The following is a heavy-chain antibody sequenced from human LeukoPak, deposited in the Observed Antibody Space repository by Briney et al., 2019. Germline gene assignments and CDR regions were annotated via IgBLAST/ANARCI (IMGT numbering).Heavy chain of an antibody. CDR3: AREFGQCDDGICYSVYYFDH. J-gene: IGHJ4*02. V-gene: IGHV3-48*03. CDR2: ISSRGTTI. D-gene: IGHD2-15*01. CDR1: GFTFRGFE. Sequence: GGSLRLSCAASGFTFRGFEMNWVRQAPGKGLEWIAYISSRGTTIHYADSVKGRFTISRDNAENSLFLEMNSLRGDDTAVYYCAREFGQCDDGICYSVYYFDHWGQGTLVTVSS.